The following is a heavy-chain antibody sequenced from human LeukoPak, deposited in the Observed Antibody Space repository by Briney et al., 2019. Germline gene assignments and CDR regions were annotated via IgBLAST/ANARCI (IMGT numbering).Heavy chain of an antibody. CDR2: IRQDESER. CDR1: GFSFSSYW. J-gene: IGHJ4*02. V-gene: IGHV3-7*01. D-gene: IGHD6-19*01. Sequence: GGSLRLSCEGSGFSFSSYWMTWVRQLPGKGPEWVANIRQDESERYFADSVKGRFTISRDNAKKSVYLHMSSLRAEDTALYYCARAGQWLVRALRDWGQGTLVTVSS. CDR3: ARAGQWLVRALRD.